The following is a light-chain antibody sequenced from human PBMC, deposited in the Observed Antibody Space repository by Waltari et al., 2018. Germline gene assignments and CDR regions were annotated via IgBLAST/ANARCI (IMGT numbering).Light chain of an antibody. CDR3: MEALQSVT. CDR2: LGS. CDR1: QSLLHSNGYNY. J-gene: IGKJ5*01. V-gene: IGKV2-28*01. Sequence: DIVMTQSPLSLPVTPGEPASISCRSSQSLLHSNGYNYLDWYLQKPGQSPQILIYLGSNRASGVPDRFSGSGSGTDFTLEISRVEAEDAGVYYCMEALQSVTFGQGTRLEIK.